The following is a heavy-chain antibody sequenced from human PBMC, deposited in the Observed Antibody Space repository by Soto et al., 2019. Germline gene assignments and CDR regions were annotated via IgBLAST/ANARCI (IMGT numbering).Heavy chain of an antibody. V-gene: IGHV4-39*01. CDR3: ATHGLVGNYNWFDP. CDR2: IYYSGST. CDR1: GGSISSSSYY. J-gene: IGHJ5*02. Sequence: QLQLQESGPGLVKPSETLSLTCTVSGGSISSSSYYWGWIRQPPGKGLEWIGSIYYSGSTYYNPSLKSRVTISVDTSKNQFSLKLSSVTAADTAVYYCATHGLVGNYNWFDPWGQGTLVTVSS. D-gene: IGHD6-6*01.